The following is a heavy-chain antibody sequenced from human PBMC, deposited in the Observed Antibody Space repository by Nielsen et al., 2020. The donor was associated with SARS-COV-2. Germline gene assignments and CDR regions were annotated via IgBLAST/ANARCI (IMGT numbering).Heavy chain of an antibody. D-gene: IGHD3-3*01. CDR1: GFTLTELS. Sequence: ASVKVSCKVSGFTLTELSMHWVRQAPGKGFEWMGGFDPEDGETIYAQKFQGRVTMTEDTSTDTAYMELSSLRSEDTAVYYCATTFAIFGEVRMDVWGQGTMVTVSS. CDR2: FDPEDGET. CDR3: ATTFAIFGEVRMDV. J-gene: IGHJ3*01. V-gene: IGHV1-24*01.